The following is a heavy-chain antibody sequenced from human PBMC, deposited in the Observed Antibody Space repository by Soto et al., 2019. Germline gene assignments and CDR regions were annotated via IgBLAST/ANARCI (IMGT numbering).Heavy chain of an antibody. CDR3: ARVPGP. J-gene: IGHJ5*02. V-gene: IGHV4-39*07. Sequence: SETLSLTCTVSGGSISSGTYYWGWIRQPPGKGLEWIGSIYYSGSTYYNPSLKSRVTISVDRSKTQFSLKLSSVTAADTAVYYRARVPGPWGQGTLVPVSS. CDR2: IYYSGST. CDR1: GGSISSGTYY.